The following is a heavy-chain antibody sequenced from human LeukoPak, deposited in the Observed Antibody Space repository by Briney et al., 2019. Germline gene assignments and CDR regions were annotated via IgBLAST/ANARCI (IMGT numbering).Heavy chain of an antibody. CDR1: GGSFSGYY. D-gene: IGHD7-27*01. CDR3: ARPAAGDLSPFDH. CDR2: VHYSGST. Sequence: SETLSLTCAVYGGSFSGYYWSWIRQPPGKGLEWIGSVHYSGSTHFNPSLKSRLSISVDTSKNQFSLKLNSVTAADTAVYYCARPAAGDLSPFDHWGQGTLVPVSS. V-gene: IGHV4-34*01. J-gene: IGHJ4*02.